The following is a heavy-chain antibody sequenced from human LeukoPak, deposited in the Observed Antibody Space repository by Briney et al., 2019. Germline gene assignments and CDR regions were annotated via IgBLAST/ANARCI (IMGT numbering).Heavy chain of an antibody. CDR1: GFTFNAYC. CDR3: VRGETAVTSNLDY. Sequence: GGSLRLSCVASGFTFNAYCMNWVRQAPGMGLEWVSYISSSGSTIYYADSVKGRFTISRDNAKNSLSLQMNSPRDEDTAVYYCVRGETAVTSNLDYWGRGTLVTVSS. V-gene: IGHV3-48*02. D-gene: IGHD4-17*01. CDR2: ISSSGSTI. J-gene: IGHJ4*02.